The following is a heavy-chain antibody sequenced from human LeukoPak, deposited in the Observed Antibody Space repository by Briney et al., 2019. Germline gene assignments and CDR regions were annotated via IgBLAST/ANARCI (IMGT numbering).Heavy chain of an antibody. Sequence: GGSLRLSCAASGFTLSRHPIFWVRQAPGKGLEWVAVISHDGGNKYYTDSVKGRFTVSRDNSKNTLYLQMNSLRAEDTAVYYCARDLGYGDYGIDYWGQGTLVTVSS. CDR2: ISHDGGNK. J-gene: IGHJ4*02. D-gene: IGHD4-17*01. CDR3: ARDLGYGDYGIDY. V-gene: IGHV3-30*04. CDR1: GFTLSRHP.